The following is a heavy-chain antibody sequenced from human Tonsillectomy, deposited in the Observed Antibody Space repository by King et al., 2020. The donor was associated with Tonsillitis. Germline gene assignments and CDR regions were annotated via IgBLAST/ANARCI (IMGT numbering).Heavy chain of an antibody. CDR3: ARRASTVTWWYFDL. J-gene: IGHJ2*01. D-gene: IGHD4-17*01. V-gene: IGHV3-20*04. CDR2: INWNTGSA. CDR1: GFTFDDYG. Sequence: QLVQSGGGVVRPGGSLRLSCAASGFTFDDYGMSWVRQAPGKGLEWVALINWNTGSARYADSVKGRITISRDNAKNSLYLQMSSLRAEDTALYYCARRASTVTWWYFDLWGRGTLVTVSS.